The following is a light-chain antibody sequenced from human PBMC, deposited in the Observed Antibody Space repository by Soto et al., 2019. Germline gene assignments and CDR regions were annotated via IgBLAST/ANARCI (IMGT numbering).Light chain of an antibody. Sequence: EIVMTQSPATLSVSPGERATLSCRASQSVYSNLAWYQQKPGQAPRLLIYDASTRATGIPAWFSGSGSGTEFTLTISSLQSEDFAVYYCQQYNNWPRTFGQGTKVEIK. CDR3: QQYNNWPRT. CDR2: DAS. CDR1: QSVYSN. J-gene: IGKJ1*01. V-gene: IGKV3-15*01.